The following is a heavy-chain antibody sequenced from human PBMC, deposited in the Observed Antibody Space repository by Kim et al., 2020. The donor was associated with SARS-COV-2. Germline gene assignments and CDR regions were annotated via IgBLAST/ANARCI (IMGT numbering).Heavy chain of an antibody. D-gene: IGHD3-16*01. CDR1: GYTFTSYA. CDR3: ARFGGKLPGRFDY. V-gene: IGHV1-3*01. Sequence: ASVKVSCKASGYTFTSYAMHWVRQAPGQRLEWMGWINAGNGNTKYSQKFQGRVTITRDTSASTAYMELSSLRSEDTAVYYCARFGGKLPGRFDYWGQGTLVTVSS. CDR2: INAGNGNT. J-gene: IGHJ4*02.